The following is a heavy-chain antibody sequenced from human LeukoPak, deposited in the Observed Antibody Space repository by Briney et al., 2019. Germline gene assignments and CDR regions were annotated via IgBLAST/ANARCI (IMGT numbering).Heavy chain of an antibody. J-gene: IGHJ4*02. V-gene: IGHV3-74*01. Sequence: GGSLRLSCAASGFTFSSYWMHRVRQPPGKGLVWVSRIIGAGSSIRYADSVKGPVTLSRDNGKNPLYLQMNNLRAEDTAVYYCTRGGDYKNDYWGQGTLVTVSS. D-gene: IGHD4-17*01. CDR1: GFTFSSYW. CDR3: TRGGDYKNDY. CDR2: IIGAGSSI.